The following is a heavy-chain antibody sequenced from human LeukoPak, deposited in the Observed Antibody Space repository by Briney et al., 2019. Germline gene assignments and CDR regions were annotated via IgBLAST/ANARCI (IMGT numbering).Heavy chain of an antibody. J-gene: IGHJ6*03. D-gene: IGHD3-10*02. CDR2: IIPIFGTA. CDR3: ARDMLGYYYYYMDV. V-gene: IGHV1-69*01. Sequence: SVKVSCKASGGTFSSYAISWVRQAPGQGLEWMGGIIPIFGTANYAQKFQGRVTITADESTSTAYMELSSLGSEDTAVYYCARDMLGYYYYYMDVWGKGTTVTVSS. CDR1: GGTFSSYA.